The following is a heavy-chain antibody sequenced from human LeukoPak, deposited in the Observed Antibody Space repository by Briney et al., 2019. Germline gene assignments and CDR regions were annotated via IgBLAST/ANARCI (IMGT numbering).Heavy chain of an antibody. CDR1: GFTFSIYW. J-gene: IGHJ6*04. Sequence: PGGSLRLSCAASGFTFSIYWMNWVRQAPGKGLEWVANIKQDGSEKYYVDSVKGRFTISRDNVKNSLYLQMNSLRAEDTAVYYCAELGITMIGGVWGKGTTVTISS. V-gene: IGHV3-7*01. D-gene: IGHD3-10*02. CDR3: AELGITMIGGV. CDR2: IKQDGSEK.